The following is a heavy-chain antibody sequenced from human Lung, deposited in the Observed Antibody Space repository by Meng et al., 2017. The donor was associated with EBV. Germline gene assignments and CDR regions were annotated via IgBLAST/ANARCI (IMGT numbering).Heavy chain of an antibody. J-gene: IGHJ1*01. D-gene: IGHD3-10*01. CDR3: ARDFLRADYHSGSPSV. V-gene: IGHV3-21*01. Sequence: EVQLVESGGGLVKPGGSLILSCTASGFIFSDYSMNWVRQAPGKGLEWVSSISSNSRYIYQPDSVKGRFTISRDNVQNSLYLQMHSLRAEDTAVYYCARDFLRADYHSGSPSVWGQGTLVTVSS. CDR1: GFIFSDYS. CDR2: ISSNSRYI.